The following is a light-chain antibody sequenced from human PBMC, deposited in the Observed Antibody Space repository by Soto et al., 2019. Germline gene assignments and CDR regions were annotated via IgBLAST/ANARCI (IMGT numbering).Light chain of an antibody. CDR1: QSVSSN. CDR2: GAS. V-gene: IGKV3-15*01. CDR3: QKYNNWPIT. J-gene: IGKJ5*01. Sequence: EIVMTQSPATLSVSPGERATLSCRASQSVSSNLAWYQQKPGQAPRLLIYGASTRATGIPARFSGSGSGTEFTLTISSLQSEDFAVYYCQKYNNWPITFGQGTQLEIK.